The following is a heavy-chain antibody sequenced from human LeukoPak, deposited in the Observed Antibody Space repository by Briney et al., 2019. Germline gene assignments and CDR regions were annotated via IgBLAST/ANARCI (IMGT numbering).Heavy chain of an antibody. CDR1: GFTFSSYG. D-gene: IGHD3-10*01. Sequence: GGSLRLSCAASGFTFSSYGMHWVRQAPGKGLEWVAFIRYDGSNEFYADSVKGRFTISRDNSKNTLYLQMNSLRAEGTAVYYCAKDLYGSGSYQIRLFDYWGQGTLVTVSS. V-gene: IGHV3-30*02. CDR2: IRYDGSNE. J-gene: IGHJ4*02. CDR3: AKDLYGSGSYQIRLFDY.